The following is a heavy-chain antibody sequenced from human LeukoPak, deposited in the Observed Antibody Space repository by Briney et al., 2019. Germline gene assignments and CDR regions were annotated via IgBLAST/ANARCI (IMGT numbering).Heavy chain of an antibody. CDR3: ARETTVTSGWFDP. Sequence: PGGSLRLSCAASGFTFSIYAMSWVRQAPGKGLEWVSSISSSSDYIYFADSVKGRFTISRDNAKNSLYLQMNSLRAEDTAVYYCARETTVTSGWFDPWGQGTLVTVSS. CDR2: ISSSSDYI. CDR1: GFTFSIYA. V-gene: IGHV3-21*01. J-gene: IGHJ5*02. D-gene: IGHD4-17*01.